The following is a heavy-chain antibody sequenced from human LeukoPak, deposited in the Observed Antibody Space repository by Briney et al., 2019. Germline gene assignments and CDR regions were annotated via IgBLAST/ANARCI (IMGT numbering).Heavy chain of an antibody. Sequence: PGRSLRLSCAASGFTFSSYAMHWVRQAPGKGLEWVAVISYDGSNKYYADSVKGRFTISRDNSKNTLYLQMNSLRAEDTAVYYCAREIMITFGGVISYGMDVWGQGTMVTVSS. CDR3: AREIMITFGGVISYGMDV. CDR1: GFTFSSYA. V-gene: IGHV3-30-3*01. CDR2: ISYDGSNK. J-gene: IGHJ6*02. D-gene: IGHD3-16*02.